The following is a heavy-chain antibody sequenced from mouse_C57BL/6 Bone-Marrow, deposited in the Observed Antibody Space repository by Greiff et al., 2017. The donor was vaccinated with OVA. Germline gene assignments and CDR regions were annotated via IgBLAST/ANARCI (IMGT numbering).Heavy chain of an antibody. CDR3: ARDRRNYYGNLYAMDY. CDR1: GFTFSSYA. CDR2: ISDGGSYT. J-gene: IGHJ4*01. Sequence: EVMLVESGGGLVKPGGSLKLSCAASGFTFSSYAMSWVRQTPEKRLEWVATISDGGSYTYYPDNVKGRFTISRDNAKNNLYLQMSHLKSEDTAMYYCARDRRNYYGNLYAMDYWGQGTSVTVSS. V-gene: IGHV5-4*01. D-gene: IGHD2-1*01.